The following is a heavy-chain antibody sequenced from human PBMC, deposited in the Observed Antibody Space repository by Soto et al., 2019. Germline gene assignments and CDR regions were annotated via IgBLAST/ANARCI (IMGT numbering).Heavy chain of an antibody. Sequence: GGSLRLSCAASGFTFSKYGMHWVRQAPGKGLEWVAVISYDGNNKFHADSVKGRFTISRDNSKNTLYLQMNSLRAEDTAVYYCAKDTLRYFHWSPIDYWGQGTLVTVSS. D-gene: IGHD3-9*01. CDR1: GFTFSKYG. CDR2: ISYDGNNK. CDR3: AKDTLRYFHWSPIDY. J-gene: IGHJ4*02. V-gene: IGHV3-30*18.